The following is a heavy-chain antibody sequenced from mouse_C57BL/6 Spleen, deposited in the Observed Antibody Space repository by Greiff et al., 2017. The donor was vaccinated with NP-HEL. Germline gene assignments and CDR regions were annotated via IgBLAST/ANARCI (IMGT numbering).Heavy chain of an antibody. Sequence: QVQLQQSGAELVRPGASVKLSCKASGYTFTDYYINWVKQRPGQGLEWIARIYPGSGNTYYNEKFKGKATLTAEKSSSTAYMQLSSLTSEDSAVYFCAPTMVTTDWYFDVWGTGTTVTVSS. V-gene: IGHV1-76*01. CDR3: APTMVTTDWYFDV. J-gene: IGHJ1*03. CDR1: GYTFTDYY. CDR2: IYPGSGNT. D-gene: IGHD2-2*01.